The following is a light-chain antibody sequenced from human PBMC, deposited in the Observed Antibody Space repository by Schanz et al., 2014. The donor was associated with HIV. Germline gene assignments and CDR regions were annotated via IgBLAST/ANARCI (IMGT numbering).Light chain of an antibody. CDR1: SGSVSTGYY. CDR2: STN. V-gene: IGLV8-61*01. CDR3: ALYMGSGIWV. J-gene: IGLJ3*02. Sequence: QAVVTQEPSFSVSPGGTVTLTCGLSSGSVSTGYYPNWYQQTPGQAPRTLIYSTNTRSSGVPDRFSGSILGNKAALTITGAQADDECDFYCALYMGSGIWVFGGGTKVTVL.